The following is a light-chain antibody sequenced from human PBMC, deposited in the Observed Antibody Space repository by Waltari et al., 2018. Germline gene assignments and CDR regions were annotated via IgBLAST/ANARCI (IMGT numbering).Light chain of an antibody. J-gene: IGKJ5*01. CDR2: GAS. CDR1: QSVSGSY. CDR3: QQYGSSPAT. Sequence: ELVLTQSPRTLSLSPGDRATLPCRASQSVSGSYLDWYQQKPVQAPRLRIYGASYKATGIPDRFSGSGSGTDFTLTISRLEPEDFAVFYCQQYGSSPATFGQGTRLEIK. V-gene: IGKV3-20*01.